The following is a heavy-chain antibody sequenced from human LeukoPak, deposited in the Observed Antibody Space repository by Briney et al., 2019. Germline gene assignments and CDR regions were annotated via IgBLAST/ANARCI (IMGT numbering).Heavy chain of an antibody. CDR3: AREDFDYVWGSYRYPDY. D-gene: IGHD3-16*02. V-gene: IGHV1-18*01. Sequence: ASVKVSCKASGYTFTSYGISWVRQAPGQGLEWMGWISAYNGNTNYAQKLQGRVTMTTDTSTSTAYMELRSLRSDDTAVYYCAREDFDYVWGSYRYPDYWGQGTLVTVSS. CDR1: GYTFTSYG. J-gene: IGHJ4*02. CDR2: ISAYNGNT.